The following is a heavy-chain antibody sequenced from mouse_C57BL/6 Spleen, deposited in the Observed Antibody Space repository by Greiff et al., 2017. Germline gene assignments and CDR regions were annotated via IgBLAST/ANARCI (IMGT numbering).Heavy chain of an antibody. CDR1: GFTFSSYA. CDR3: ARDDGYYVRFAY. V-gene: IGHV5-4*01. D-gene: IGHD2-3*01. CDR2: ISDGGSYT. J-gene: IGHJ3*01. Sequence: EVQLVESGGGLVKPGGSLKLSCAASGFTFSSYAMSWVRQTPEKRLEWVATISDGGSYTYYPENVKGRFTISRDNAKNNLYLQMSHLKSEDTASYYCARDDGYYVRFAYWGQGTLVTVSA.